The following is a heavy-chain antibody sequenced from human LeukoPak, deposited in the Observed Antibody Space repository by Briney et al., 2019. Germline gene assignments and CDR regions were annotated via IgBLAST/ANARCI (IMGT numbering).Heavy chain of an antibody. CDR2: IWYDGSNK. V-gene: IGHV3-33*08. CDR3: ARGDMRWLVLDY. CDR1: GFTFSSYG. J-gene: IGHJ4*02. Sequence: RGSLTLSCAASGFTFSSYGMHWVSQAPGKGLEWVAVIWYDGSNKYYADSVKGRFTISRDNSKNTLYLQMNSLRAEDTAVYYCARGDMRWLVLDYWGQPTMVADSS. D-gene: IGHD6-19*01.